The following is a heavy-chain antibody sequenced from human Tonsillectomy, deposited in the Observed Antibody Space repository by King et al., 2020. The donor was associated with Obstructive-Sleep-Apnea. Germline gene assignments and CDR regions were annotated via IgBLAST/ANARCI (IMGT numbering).Heavy chain of an antibody. J-gene: IGHJ3*02. D-gene: IGHD3-22*01. Sequence: QLQESGPGLVKPSETLSLTCTVSGGSISSSSYYWGWIRQPPGKGLEWIGSIYYSGSTYYNPSLKSRVTISVDTSKNQFSLKLSSVTAADTAVYYCARDEGRYYDSSGLCAFDIWGQGTMVTVSS. CDR2: IYYSGST. CDR3: ARDEGRYYDSSGLCAFDI. CDR1: GGSISSSSYY. V-gene: IGHV4-39*07.